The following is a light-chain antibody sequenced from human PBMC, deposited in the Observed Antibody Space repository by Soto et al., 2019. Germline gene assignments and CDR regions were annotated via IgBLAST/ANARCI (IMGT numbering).Light chain of an antibody. CDR1: QSVSNN. CDR2: GAS. Sequence: EIVMTQSPATLSVSPGERATLSSRASQSVSNNLAWYQKKPGQAPRLLIYGASTRATGIPARFSGGGSGTEFTLTISSLQSEDFAVYYCQQYNNWWTFGQGTRVEI. J-gene: IGKJ1*01. CDR3: QQYNNWWT. V-gene: IGKV3-15*01.